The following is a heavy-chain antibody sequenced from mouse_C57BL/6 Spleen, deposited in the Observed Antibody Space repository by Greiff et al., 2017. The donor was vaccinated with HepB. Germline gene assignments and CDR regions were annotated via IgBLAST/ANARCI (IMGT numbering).Heavy chain of an antibody. J-gene: IGHJ2*01. Sequence: VQLQQSGPELVKPGASVKISCKASGYAFSSSWMNWVKQRPGKGLEWIGRIYPGDGDTDYNGKFKGKATLTADRSSSTAYMQLSSLTSEDSAVYFCARITTVVAGDYLDYWGQGTTLTVSS. CDR1: GYAFSSSW. CDR2: IYPGDGDT. V-gene: IGHV1-82*01. D-gene: IGHD1-1*01. CDR3: ARITTVVAGDYLDY.